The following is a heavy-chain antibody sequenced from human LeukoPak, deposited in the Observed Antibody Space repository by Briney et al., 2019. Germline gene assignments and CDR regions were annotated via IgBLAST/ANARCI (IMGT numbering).Heavy chain of an antibody. CDR1: GFTFSSYS. V-gene: IGHV3-21*01. D-gene: IGHD7-27*01. CDR3: ARGPSGWGSLDS. J-gene: IGHJ4*02. CDR2: ISSSSSYI. Sequence: KSGGSLRLSCAASGFTFSSYSMNWVRQAPGKGLEWVSSISSSSSYIYYADSVKGRFTISRDNAKNTLYLQVKSLRAEDTAVYYCARGPSGWGSLDSWGQGTLVTVSS.